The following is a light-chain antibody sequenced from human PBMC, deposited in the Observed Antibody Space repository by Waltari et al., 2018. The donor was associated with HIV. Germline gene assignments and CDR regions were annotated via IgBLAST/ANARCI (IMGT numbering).Light chain of an antibody. CDR1: SGAVTSGHC. Sequence: QAVVTQEPSLTVSPGGTVTLTCASSSGAVTSGHCPYWFQRRPGQAPKPLIYDTSSRHSGTPARFSGSLRGGKAALTLSGAQFEDEADYFCLLSFNGVVVFGGGTTLTVL. V-gene: IGLV7-46*01. CDR3: LLSFNGVVV. J-gene: IGLJ2*01. CDR2: DTS.